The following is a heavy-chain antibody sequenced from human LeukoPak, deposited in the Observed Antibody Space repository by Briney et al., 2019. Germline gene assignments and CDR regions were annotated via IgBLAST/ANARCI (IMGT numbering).Heavy chain of an antibody. CDR3: ARDDSGSYNPFDY. D-gene: IGHD3-10*01. J-gene: IGHJ4*02. V-gene: IGHV1-18*01. CDR2: ISGYNGNT. CDR1: GYTFTNVG. Sequence: GASVKDSCKASGYTFTNVGISCGRQAPGQGREWMGWISGYNGNTNYAQKFQGRVTMTTDTSTSTAYMELRSLRSDDTAVYYCARDDSGSYNPFDYWGQGTLVPVSS.